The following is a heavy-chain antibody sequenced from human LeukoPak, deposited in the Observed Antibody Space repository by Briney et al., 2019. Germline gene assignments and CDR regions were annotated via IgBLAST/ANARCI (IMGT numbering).Heavy chain of an antibody. J-gene: IGHJ6*03. V-gene: IGHV1-24*01. CDR3: ATGGGTPGLHYYYYYMDV. D-gene: IGHD1-26*01. Sequence: ASVKVSCKVSGYTLTELSMHWVRQAPGKGLEWMGGFDPEDGETIYAQKFQGRVTMTEDTSTDTAHMELSSLRSEDTAVYYCATGGGTPGLHYYYYYMDVWGKGTTVTVSS. CDR2: FDPEDGET. CDR1: GYTLTELS.